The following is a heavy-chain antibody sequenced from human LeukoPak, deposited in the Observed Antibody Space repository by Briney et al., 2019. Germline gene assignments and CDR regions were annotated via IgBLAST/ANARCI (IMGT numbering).Heavy chain of an antibody. V-gene: IGHV1-2*02. Sequence: ASVKVSRKASGYSFADYYMHWVRQAPGQGLEWMGWIKPNSGDTRSAQKFQGRVTMTRDTSISTAYMELSSLRYDDTAVYYCATNILVRDIINWFDPWGQGTLVTVSS. D-gene: IGHD3-10*01. CDR1: GYSFADYY. J-gene: IGHJ5*02. CDR3: ATNILVRDIINWFDP. CDR2: IKPNSGDT.